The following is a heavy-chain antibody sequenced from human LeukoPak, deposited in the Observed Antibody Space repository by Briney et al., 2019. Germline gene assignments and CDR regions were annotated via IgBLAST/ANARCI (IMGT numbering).Heavy chain of an antibody. CDR2: TWYDGSNK. J-gene: IGHJ4*02. CDR1: GFTFSSNG. V-gene: IGHV3-33*01. Sequence: GRSMRPSCAASGFTFSSNGTHWVCQAPGKGLEWVAVTWYDGSNKYYADSVKGRFTISRDNSKNTPYLQMNSLRAEDTAVYYCARGIAPPDYWGQGTLVTVSS. D-gene: IGHD6-13*01. CDR3: ARGIAPPDY.